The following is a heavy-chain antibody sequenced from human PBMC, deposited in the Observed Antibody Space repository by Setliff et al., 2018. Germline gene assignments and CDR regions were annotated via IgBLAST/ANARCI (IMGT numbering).Heavy chain of an antibody. CDR3: ARSIALFGVDVVSCYFDH. CDR1: GGTFRTDG. J-gene: IGHJ4*02. D-gene: IGHD3-3*01. Sequence: GASVKVSCKASGGTFRTDGFSWVRQAPGQGLEWMGRIIPVFRTANYAQKFQGRVTITADKATSTAYMDLRSLRSDDTAVYYCARSIALFGVDVVSCYFDHWGQGTLVTVS. CDR2: IIPVFRTA. V-gene: IGHV1-69*06.